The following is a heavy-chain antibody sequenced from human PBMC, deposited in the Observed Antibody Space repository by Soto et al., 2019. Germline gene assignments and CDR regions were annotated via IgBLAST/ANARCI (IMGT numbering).Heavy chain of an antibody. CDR2: IYYSGST. J-gene: IGHJ6*02. CDR1: GGSISSSSYY. Sequence: SETLSLTCTVSGGSISSSSYYWGWIRQPPGKGLEWIGSIYYSGSTYYNPSLKSRVTISVDTSKNQFSLQLSSVTAADTAVYYCARPSSSMVNYYYYGMDVWGQGTTVTVSS. D-gene: IGHD6-13*01. V-gene: IGHV4-39*01. CDR3: ARPSSSMVNYYYYGMDV.